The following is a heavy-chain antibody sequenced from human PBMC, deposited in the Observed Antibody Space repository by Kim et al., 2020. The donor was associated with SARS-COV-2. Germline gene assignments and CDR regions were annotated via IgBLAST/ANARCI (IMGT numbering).Heavy chain of an antibody. J-gene: IGHJ4*02. D-gene: IGHD3-3*01. Sequence: SVKVSCKASGGTFSSYAISWVRQAPGQGLDWMGRIIPILGIANYAQKFQGRVTITSDKSTSTAYMELSSLRSEDMAVYYWARDFPYYDFWSGYYEADSFDYWGQGTLVTVSS. CDR2: IIPILGIA. CDR1: GGTFSSYA. V-gene: IGHV1-69*04. CDR3: ARDFPYYDFWSGYYEADSFDY.